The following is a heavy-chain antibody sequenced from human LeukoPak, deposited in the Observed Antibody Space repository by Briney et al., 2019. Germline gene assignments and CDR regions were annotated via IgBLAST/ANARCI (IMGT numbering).Heavy chain of an antibody. Sequence: GGSLRLSCAASGFTVSSNYMSWVRQAPGKGLEWVAVISYDGSNKYYADSVKGRFTISRDNSKNTLYLQMNSLRAEDTAVYYCAREIYYDFWTPYYYYGMDVWGQGTTVTVSS. CDR1: GFTVSSNY. J-gene: IGHJ6*02. V-gene: IGHV3-30-3*01. CDR2: ISYDGSNK. CDR3: AREIYYDFWTPYYYYGMDV. D-gene: IGHD3-3*01.